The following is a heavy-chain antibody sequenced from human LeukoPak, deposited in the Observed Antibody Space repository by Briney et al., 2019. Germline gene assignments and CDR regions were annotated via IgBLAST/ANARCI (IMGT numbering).Heavy chain of an antibody. V-gene: IGHV3-23*01. CDR1: GFTFSSYA. J-gene: IGHJ5*02. Sequence: PGGSLRLSCAASGFTFSSYAMSWVRQAPGKGLEWVSTISGSGGSTHYADSVKGRFTISRDNSKNTLCLQMNSLRAEDTAVYYCASRASADTAMGTNPWGQGTLVTVSS. CDR2: ISGSGGST. CDR3: ASRASADTAMGTNP. D-gene: IGHD5-18*01.